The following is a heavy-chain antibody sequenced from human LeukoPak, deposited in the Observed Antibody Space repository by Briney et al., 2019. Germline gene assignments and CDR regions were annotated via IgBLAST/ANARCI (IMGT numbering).Heavy chain of an antibody. Sequence: ATVKISCKVSGYTFTDYYMHWVQQAPGKGPEWMGLVDPEDGETIYAEKFQGRVTITADTSTDTAYMELSSLRSEDTAVYYCATAPPSYDILTGPTKDYMDVWGKGTTVTVSS. V-gene: IGHV1-69-2*01. CDR2: VDPEDGET. CDR1: GYTFTDYY. CDR3: ATAPPSYDILTGPTKDYMDV. J-gene: IGHJ6*03. D-gene: IGHD3-9*01.